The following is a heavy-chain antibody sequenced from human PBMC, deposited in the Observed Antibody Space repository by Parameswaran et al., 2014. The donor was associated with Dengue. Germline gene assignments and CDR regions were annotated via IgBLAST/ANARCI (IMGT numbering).Heavy chain of an antibody. CDR2: INPNSGGT. J-gene: IGHJ4*02. Sequence: WVRQAPGQGLEWMGWINPNSGGTNYAQKFQGRVTMTRDTSISTAYMELSRLRSDDTAVYYCAREYYFDYWGQGTLVTVSS. CDR3: AREYYFDY. V-gene: IGHV1-2*02.